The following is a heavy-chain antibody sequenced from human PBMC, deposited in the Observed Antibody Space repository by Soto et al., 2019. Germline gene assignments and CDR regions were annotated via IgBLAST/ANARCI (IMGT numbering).Heavy chain of an antibody. D-gene: IGHD1-1*01. J-gene: IGHJ4*02. CDR2: ISAHNGNT. Sequence: QVHLVQSGAEVKKPGASVKVSCKGSGYAFTTYGITWVRQAPGQGLEWMGWISAHNGNTNYAQKLQGRVTVTRDTSTSTAYRELRSLRSDDSAVYYCGRGRYGDYWGQGALVTVSS. CDR1: GYAFTTYG. CDR3: GRGRYGDY. V-gene: IGHV1-18*01.